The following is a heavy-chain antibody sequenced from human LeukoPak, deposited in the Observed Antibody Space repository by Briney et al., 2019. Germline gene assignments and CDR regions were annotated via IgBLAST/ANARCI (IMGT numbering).Heavy chain of an antibody. V-gene: IGHV3-33*01. D-gene: IGHD2-2*01. J-gene: IGHJ3*02. Sequence: GGSLRLSCAASGFTFSSYGMHWVRQAPGKGLEWVAVIWYDGSNKYYADSVKGRFTISRDNSKNTLYLQMNSLRAEDTAVYYCARGRLYCSSTSCYGAFDIWGQGTMVTVSS. CDR3: ARGRLYCSSTSCYGAFDI. CDR2: IWYDGSNK. CDR1: GFTFSSYG.